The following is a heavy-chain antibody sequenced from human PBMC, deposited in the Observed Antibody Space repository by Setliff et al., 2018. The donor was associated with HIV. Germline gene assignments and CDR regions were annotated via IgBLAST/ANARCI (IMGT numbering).Heavy chain of an antibody. CDR3: ARGPPSVVVPAALLTFDY. V-gene: IGHV1-18*01. CDR1: GYTFTSYG. Sequence: ASVKVSCKASGYTFTSYGISWVRQAPGQGLEWMGWISAYNGNTNYAQKLQGRVTMTTDTSTSTAYMELRSLRSDDTAVYYCARGPPSVVVPAALLTFDYWGQGTLVTVS. CDR2: ISAYNGNT. D-gene: IGHD2-2*01. J-gene: IGHJ4*02.